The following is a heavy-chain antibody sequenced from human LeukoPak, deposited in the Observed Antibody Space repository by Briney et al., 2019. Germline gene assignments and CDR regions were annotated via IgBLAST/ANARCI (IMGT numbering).Heavy chain of an antibody. CDR2: IYYSGST. V-gene: IGHV4-59*01. J-gene: IGHJ6*03. CDR3: ARGVTAGSYYYYYYYYMDV. D-gene: IGHD3-10*01. Sequence: SETLSLTCTVSGGSISSYYWSWIRQTPGKGLEWIGYIYYSGSTNYNPSLESRVTISVDTSKNQLSLKLSSVTPADTAVYYCARGVTAGSYYYYYYYYMDVWGKGTTVSISS. CDR1: GGSISSYY.